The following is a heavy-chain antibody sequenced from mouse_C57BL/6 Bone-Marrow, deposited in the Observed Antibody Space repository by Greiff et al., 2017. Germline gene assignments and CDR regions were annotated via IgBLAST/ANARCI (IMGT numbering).Heavy chain of an antibody. V-gene: IGHV1-72*01. CDR1: GYTFTSYW. Sequence: QVQLQQPGAELVKPGASVTLSCKASGYTFTSYWMHWVKQRPGRGLAWIGRIDPNSGGTKYTEKFKRKATLTVDQTYRTAYLHLSSLTSEDSAVYYGARTTVVAPDYAMDYWGQGTSVTVSS. CDR2: IDPNSGGT. CDR3: ARTTVVAPDYAMDY. J-gene: IGHJ4*01. D-gene: IGHD1-1*01.